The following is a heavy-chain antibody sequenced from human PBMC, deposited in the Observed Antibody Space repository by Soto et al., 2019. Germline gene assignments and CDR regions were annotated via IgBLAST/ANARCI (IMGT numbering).Heavy chain of an antibody. CDR1: GGTFSSYA. Sequence: SVKVSCKASGGTFSSYAISWVRQAPGQGLEWMGGIIPIFGTANYAQKFQGRVTITADESTSTAYMELSSLRSEDTAVYYCASLDVACCGDCYSAMSAFDIGGQGTMVTVSS. CDR2: IIPIFGTA. V-gene: IGHV1-69*13. CDR3: ASLDVACCGDCYSAMSAFDI. J-gene: IGHJ3*02. D-gene: IGHD2-21*02.